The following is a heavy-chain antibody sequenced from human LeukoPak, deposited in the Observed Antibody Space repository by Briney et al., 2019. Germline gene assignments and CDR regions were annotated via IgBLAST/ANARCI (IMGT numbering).Heavy chain of an antibody. CDR1: GGSISSYY. J-gene: IGHJ3*02. CDR3: ARDMKYGGAFDI. Sequence: SETLSLTCTVSGGSISSYYWSWIRQPPGKGLEWIGYIYYSGSTNYNPSLKSRVTMSVDTSKNQFSLKLSSVTAADTAVYYCARDMKYGGAFDIWGQGTMVTVSS. D-gene: IGHD2-2*01. CDR2: IYYSGST. V-gene: IGHV4-59*01.